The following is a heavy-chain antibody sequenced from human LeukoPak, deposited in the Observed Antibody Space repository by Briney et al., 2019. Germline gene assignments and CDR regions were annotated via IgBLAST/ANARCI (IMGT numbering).Heavy chain of an antibody. CDR1: GFTFSSYW. Sequence: GGSLRLSCAASGFTFSSYWMSWVRQAPGKGLEWVANIKQDGSEKYYVDSVKGRFTISRDNAKNSLYLQMNSLRAEDTAVYYCARDTGIAVASPSDYWGQGTLVTVSS. J-gene: IGHJ4*02. CDR2: IKQDGSEK. V-gene: IGHV3-7*01. CDR3: ARDTGIAVASPSDY. D-gene: IGHD6-19*01.